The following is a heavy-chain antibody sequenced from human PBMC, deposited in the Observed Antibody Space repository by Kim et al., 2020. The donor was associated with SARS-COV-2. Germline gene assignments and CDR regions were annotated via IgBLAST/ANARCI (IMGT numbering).Heavy chain of an antibody. CDR2: IYYSGST. CDR1: GGSISSYY. V-gene: IGHV4-59*01. CDR3: ARDGGYSPGGYYYYYYGMDV. J-gene: IGHJ6*02. Sequence: SETLSLTCTVSGGSISSYYWSWIRQPPGKGLEWIGYIYYSGSTNYNPSLKSRVTISVDTSKNQFSLKLSSVTAADTAVYYCARDGGYSPGGYYYYYYGMDVWGQGTTVTVSS. D-gene: IGHD3-16*01.